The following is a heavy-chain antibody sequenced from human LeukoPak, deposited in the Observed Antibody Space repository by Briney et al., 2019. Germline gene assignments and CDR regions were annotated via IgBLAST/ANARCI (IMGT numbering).Heavy chain of an antibody. D-gene: IGHD1-26*01. J-gene: IGHJ4*02. V-gene: IGHV4-39*07. CDR1: GGSISSSDYY. Sequence: SETLSLTCVVSGGSISSSDYYWAWIRQPPGKGLEWIGEINHSGSTNYNPSLKSRVTISVDTSKNQFSLKLSSVTAADTAVYYCASSSPARSYYPFDYWGQGTLVTVSS. CDR3: ASSSPARSYYPFDY. CDR2: INHSGST.